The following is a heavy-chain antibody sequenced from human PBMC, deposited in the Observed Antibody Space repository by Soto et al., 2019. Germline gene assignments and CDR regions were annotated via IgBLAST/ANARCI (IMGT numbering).Heavy chain of an antibody. V-gene: IGHV3-30*18. CDR3: AKGSYSGRYSDFDY. J-gene: IGHJ4*02. CDR2: ILSDGSNK. D-gene: IGHD1-26*01. CDR1: GFTFSTYG. Sequence: QVQLVDSGGGVVQPGRSLRVSCAASGFTFSTYGMYWVRHAPGKGLEWVAAILSDGSNKYYADSVKGRFTISRDNSKNTLYLQMNSLRAEDTAVYYCAKGSYSGRYSDFDYWGQGTLVTVSS.